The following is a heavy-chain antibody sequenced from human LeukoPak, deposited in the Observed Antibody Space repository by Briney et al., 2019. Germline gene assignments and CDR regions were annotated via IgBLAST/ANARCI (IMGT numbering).Heavy chain of an antibody. CDR3: ARDGPQWRNAFDF. J-gene: IGHJ3*01. CDR1: GYTFTNTG. Sequence: ASVKVSCKASGYTFTNTGICWVRQAPGQGLEWMGWVSAYNGNTNYAQKFQGRVTMTTDTSTSTAYMELRSLRSDDTAVYFCARDGPQWRNAFDFWGQGTMVTVSS. CDR2: VSAYNGNT. D-gene: IGHD6-19*01. V-gene: IGHV1-18*01.